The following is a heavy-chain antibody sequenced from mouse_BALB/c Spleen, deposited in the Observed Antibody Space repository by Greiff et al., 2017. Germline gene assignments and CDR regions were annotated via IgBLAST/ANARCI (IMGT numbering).Heavy chain of an antibody. CDR2: IWGDGST. CDR1: GFSLTGYG. Sequence: VKVEESGPGLVAPSQSLSITCTVSGFSLTGYGVNWVRQPPGKGLEWLGMIWGDGSTDYNSALKSRLSISKDNSKSQVFLKMNSLQTDDTARYYCDRNGNYVWYYAMDYWGQGTSVTVSS. D-gene: IGHD2-1*01. CDR3: DRNGNYVWYYAMDY. V-gene: IGHV2-6-7*01. J-gene: IGHJ4*01.